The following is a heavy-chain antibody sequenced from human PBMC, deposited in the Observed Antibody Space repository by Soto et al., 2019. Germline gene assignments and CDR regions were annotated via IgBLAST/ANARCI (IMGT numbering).Heavy chain of an antibody. Sequence: GGSLRLSCAASGFTFSSYAMTWVRQAPGKGLEWVSTISGSGGSTYYADSVKGRFTISRDNSKNTLYLQMNSLRAEDTAVYYCAKDPRPYCSSGSCYFDYWGQGTLVTVSS. CDR2: ISGSGGST. D-gene: IGHD2-15*01. J-gene: IGHJ4*02. CDR3: AKDPRPYCSSGSCYFDY. CDR1: GFTFSSYA. V-gene: IGHV3-23*01.